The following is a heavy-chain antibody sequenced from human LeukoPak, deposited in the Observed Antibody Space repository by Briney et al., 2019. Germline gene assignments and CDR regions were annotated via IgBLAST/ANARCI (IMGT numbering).Heavy chain of an antibody. CDR1: GYTFNKFG. J-gene: IGHJ4*02. CDR3: ATRSEGSTGTTQDY. V-gene: IGHV1-24*01. CDR2: FDPEDGET. Sequence: ASVKVSCKASGYTFNKFGITWVRQAPGKGLEWMGGFDPEDGETIYAQKFQGRVTMTEDTSTDTAYMELSSLRSEGTAVYYCATRSEGSTGTTQDYWGQGTLVTVSS. D-gene: IGHD1-7*01.